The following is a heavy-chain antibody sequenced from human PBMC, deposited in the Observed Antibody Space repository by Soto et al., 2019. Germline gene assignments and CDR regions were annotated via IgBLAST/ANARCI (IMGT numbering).Heavy chain of an antibody. D-gene: IGHD1-7*01. J-gene: IGHJ6*02. CDR1: GSAISSGDYY. Sequence: SGTLSLTGTVSGSAISSGDYYWSWIRQPPGKGLEWIGYIDSSGSTYYNPSLKSRVTISVDTSKNQFSLKLSSVTAADTAVYSCARDPGQIRWNFDLYGMDVWGQGTTVTVSS. CDR2: IDSSGST. V-gene: IGHV4-30-4*01. CDR3: ARDPGQIRWNFDLYGMDV.